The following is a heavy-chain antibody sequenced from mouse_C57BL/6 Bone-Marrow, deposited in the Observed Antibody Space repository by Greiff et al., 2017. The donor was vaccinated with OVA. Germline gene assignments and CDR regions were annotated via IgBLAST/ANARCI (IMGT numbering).Heavy chain of an antibody. CDR3: AREGDSNYENY. D-gene: IGHD2-5*01. V-gene: IGHV5-17*01. CDR1: GFTFSDYG. CDR2: ISSGSSTI. Sequence: EVKLMESGGGLVKPGGSLKLSCAASGFTFSDYGMHWVRQAPEKGLEWVAYISSGSSTIYYADTVKGRFTISRDNAKNTLFLQMTSLRSEDTAMYYCAREGDSNYENYWGQGTTLTVSS. J-gene: IGHJ2*01.